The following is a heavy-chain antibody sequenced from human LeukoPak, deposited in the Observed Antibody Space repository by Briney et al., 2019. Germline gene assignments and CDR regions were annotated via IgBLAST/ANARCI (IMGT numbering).Heavy chain of an antibody. CDR3: ARAYIAAAGTKSDY. J-gene: IGHJ4*02. D-gene: IGHD6-13*01. CDR2: ISAYNGNT. CDR1: GYTFTSYG. Sequence: ASVKVSCKASGYTFTSYGISWVRQAPGQGLEWMGWISAYNGNTNHAQKLQGRVTMTTDTSTSTAYMELRSLRSDDTAVYYCARAYIAAAGTKSDYWGQGTLVTVSS. V-gene: IGHV1-18*01.